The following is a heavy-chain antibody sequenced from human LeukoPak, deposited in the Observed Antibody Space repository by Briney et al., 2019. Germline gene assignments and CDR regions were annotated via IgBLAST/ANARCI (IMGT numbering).Heavy chain of an antibody. V-gene: IGHV3-23*01. CDR1: GFSFSSYA. CDR2: ISGSGGST. D-gene: IGHD3-22*01. Sequence: GGSLRLSCAASGFSFSSYAMAWVRQAPGKGLELVSTISGSGGSTHYADSVKGRFTISRDNSKNTLYLQMNSLRAEDTAVYYCAKDPYYYDSSGYGYGMDVWGQGTTVTVSS. J-gene: IGHJ6*02. CDR3: AKDPYYYDSSGYGYGMDV.